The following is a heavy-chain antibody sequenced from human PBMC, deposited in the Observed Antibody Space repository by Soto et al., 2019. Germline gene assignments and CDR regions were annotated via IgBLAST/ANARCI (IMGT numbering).Heavy chain of an antibody. CDR3: AHSSGVGELSSY. D-gene: IGHD1-26*01. Sequence: QITLKESGPTLVKPTQTLTLTCTFSGFSLSTSGVGVGWIRQPPGKALEWLALIYWDDDKRYSPSLKSRLTIXKXSSKSQVVLTMTNMDPVDTATYYCAHSSGVGELSSYWGQGTLVTVSS. J-gene: IGHJ4*02. CDR1: GFSLSTSGVG. CDR2: IYWDDDK. V-gene: IGHV2-5*02.